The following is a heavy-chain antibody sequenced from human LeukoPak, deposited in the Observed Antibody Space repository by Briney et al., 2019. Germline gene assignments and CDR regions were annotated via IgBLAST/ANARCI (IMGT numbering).Heavy chain of an antibody. CDR3: ARGRGRFDP. CDR2: IYYSGST. V-gene: IGHV4-59*12. J-gene: IGHJ5*02. Sequence: SETLSLTCSVSDDSITMYYWTWIRQPPGKGLEWIGSIYYSGSTYYNPSLKSRVTISVDTSKNQFSLKLSSVTAADTAVYYCARGRGRFDPWGQGTLVTVSS. CDR1: DDSITMYY. D-gene: IGHD5-12*01.